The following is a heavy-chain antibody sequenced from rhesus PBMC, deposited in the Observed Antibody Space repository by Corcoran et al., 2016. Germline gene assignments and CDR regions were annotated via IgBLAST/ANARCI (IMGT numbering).Heavy chain of an antibody. V-gene: IGHV4-127*01. CDR2: IGGSSGST. J-gene: IGHJ3*01. Sequence: QVQLQESGPGLVKPSETLSLTCAVSGYSISSDYGWSWIRQPPGKGREWIGCIGGSSGSTNYNPSLKRRGTISKDTSKNQFSLRLSSVTAADTAVYYCARDDINYRAFDFWGQGLRVTVSS. CDR3: ARDDINYRAFDF. D-gene: IGHD4-23*01. CDR1: GYSISSDYG.